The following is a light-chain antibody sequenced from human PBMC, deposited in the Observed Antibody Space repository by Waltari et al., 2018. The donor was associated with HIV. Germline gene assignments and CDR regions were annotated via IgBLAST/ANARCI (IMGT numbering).Light chain of an antibody. CDR2: DVS. CDR3: SSYASGNTAVI. CDR1: SSDVGGYAS. J-gene: IGLJ2*01. V-gene: IGLV2-14*03. Sequence: QSTLTQPASVSGSPGQSTTISCPGSSSDVGGYASRSWYQQHPVEAPKLMIYDVSYRPSGVSNRFSGSKSGNTASLTISGLQAEDEADYYCSSYASGNTAVIFGGGTKLTVL.